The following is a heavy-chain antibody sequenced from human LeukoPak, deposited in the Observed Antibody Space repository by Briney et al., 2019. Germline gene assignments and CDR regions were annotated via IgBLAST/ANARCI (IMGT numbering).Heavy chain of an antibody. CDR2: INTNTGKP. D-gene: IGHD6-25*01. CDR1: TXTXXX. Sequence: TXTXXXXNWXXQAXGXGLEWMGWINTNTGKPTYAQGFTGRFVFSLDTSVSTAYLQISSLKAEDTAVYYCARASGSDYWGQGTLVTVSS. J-gene: IGHJ4*02. V-gene: IGHV7-4-1*02. CDR3: ARASGSDY.